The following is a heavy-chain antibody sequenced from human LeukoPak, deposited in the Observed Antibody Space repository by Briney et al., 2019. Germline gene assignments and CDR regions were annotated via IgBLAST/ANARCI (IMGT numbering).Heavy chain of an antibody. CDR2: VSGSGDNT. CDR1: GFTFSNYA. V-gene: IGHV3-23*01. D-gene: IGHD3-3*01. Sequence: PGGSLRLSCAASGFTFSNYAMTWVRQAPGKGLEWVSAVSGSGDNTYYADSVKGRFTISRDNSNNMLYLQMNSLRAEDTAVYYCAKDLGYDFWSGYPLPTKYYYMDVWGKGTTVTVSS. CDR3: AKDLGYDFWSGYPLPTKYYYMDV. J-gene: IGHJ6*03.